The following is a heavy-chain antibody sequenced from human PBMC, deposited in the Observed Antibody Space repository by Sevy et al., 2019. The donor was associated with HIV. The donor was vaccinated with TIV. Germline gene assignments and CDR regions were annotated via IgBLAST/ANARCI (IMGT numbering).Heavy chain of an antibody. D-gene: IGHD3-22*01. CDR3: ARDLTGPRNYYDSNY. Sequence: GGSLRLSCAASGFTFSSYSMNWVRQAPGKGLEWVSSISSSSSYIYYADSVKGRFTISRDNAKNSLYLQTNSLRAEDTAVYYCARDLTGPRNYYDSNYWGQGTLVTVSS. J-gene: IGHJ4*02. V-gene: IGHV3-21*01. CDR2: ISSSSSYI. CDR1: GFTFSSYS.